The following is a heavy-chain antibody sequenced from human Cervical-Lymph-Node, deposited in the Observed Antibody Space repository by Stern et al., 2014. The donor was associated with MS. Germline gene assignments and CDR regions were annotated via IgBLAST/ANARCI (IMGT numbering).Heavy chain of an antibody. V-gene: IGHV4-59*01. J-gene: IGHJ4*02. Sequence: VQLQESGPGLVKPSETLSLMCSVSSGFIGNNYWSWIRQPPGKGLEWIGHLSYSGSTYYNPSLKSRVTISLDTSKNQLSLRLSSVTAADTAVYYCARAGPYDYIWGNFRHRAFYFDSWGQGALVTVSS. CDR3: ARAGPYDYIWGNFRHRAFYFDS. D-gene: IGHD3-16*02. CDR2: LSYSGST. CDR1: SGFIGNNY.